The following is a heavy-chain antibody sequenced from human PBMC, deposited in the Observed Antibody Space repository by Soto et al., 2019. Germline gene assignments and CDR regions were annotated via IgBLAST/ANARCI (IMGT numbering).Heavy chain of an antibody. CDR1: GFTFSTYW. J-gene: IGHJ6*04. V-gene: IGHV3-74*01. CDR2: ISGDGSTT. Sequence: EVQLVESGGGLVQPGGSLRLSCAASGFTFSTYWMHWVRQVPGQGLVWVSRISGDGSTTNYADSVKGRFTISRDNDKNTLYLQMDSLRAEDAAVYYCARRPTPGASSSSTLGLDVWGKGTTVIVSS. CDR3: ARRPTPGASSSSTLGLDV. D-gene: IGHD6-6*01.